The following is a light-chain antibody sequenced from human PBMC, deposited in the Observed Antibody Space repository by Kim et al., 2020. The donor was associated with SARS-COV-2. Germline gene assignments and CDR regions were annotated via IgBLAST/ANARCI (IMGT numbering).Light chain of an antibody. J-gene: IGLJ3*02. V-gene: IGLV3-9*01. CDR3: QVWDSSTWV. CDR2: RDT. CDR1: NIGRKS. Sequence: SVVLGQTARITGGGNNIGRKSVHWYQQRAGQAPALVIYRDTNRPSGIPERFSGSNSGNTATLTISRAQAGDEADYYCQVWDSSTWVFGGGTQLTVL.